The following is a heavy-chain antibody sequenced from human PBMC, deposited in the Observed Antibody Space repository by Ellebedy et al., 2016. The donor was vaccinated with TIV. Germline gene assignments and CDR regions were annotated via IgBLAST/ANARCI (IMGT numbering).Heavy chain of an antibody. CDR1: GFTFSDYY. V-gene: IGHV3-11*04. D-gene: IGHD5-12*01. Sequence: PGGSLRLSCAASGFTFSDYYMSWIRQAPGKGLEWVSYISSSGSSIYYADSVKCRFSISRDNAKNSLYLQMNSLRAEDTAVYYCANKGGYSGYDRGYYYYGMDVWGQGTTVTVSS. CDR3: ANKGGYSGYDRGYYYYGMDV. CDR2: ISSSGSSI. J-gene: IGHJ6*02.